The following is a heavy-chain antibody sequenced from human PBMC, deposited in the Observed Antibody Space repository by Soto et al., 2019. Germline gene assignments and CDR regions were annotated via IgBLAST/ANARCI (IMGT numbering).Heavy chain of an antibody. CDR1: GYTFTSYG. V-gene: IGHV1-18*01. CDR2: ISAYNGNT. CDR3: ARDRDVGAGCYYYGMDV. D-gene: IGHD1-26*01. J-gene: IGHJ6*02. Sequence: ASVKVSCKASGYTFTSYGISWVRQAPGQGLEWMGWISAYNGNTNYAQKLQGRVTMTTDTSTSTAYMELRSLRSDDTAVYYCARDRDVGAGCYYYGMDVWGQGTTVTVSS.